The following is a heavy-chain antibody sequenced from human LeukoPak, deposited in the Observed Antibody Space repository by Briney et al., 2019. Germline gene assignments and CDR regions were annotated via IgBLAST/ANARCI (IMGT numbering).Heavy chain of an antibody. V-gene: IGHV1-69*13. J-gene: IGHJ6*02. CDR1: AGTFSSYA. Sequence: SVKVSCKASAGTFSSYAISWVRQAPGQGLEWMGGIIPIFGTANYAQKFQGRVTITADESTSTAYMELSSLRSEDTAVYYCARPYCTNGVCRPYYYYYGMDVWGQGTTVTVSS. D-gene: IGHD2-8*01. CDR3: ARPYCTNGVCRPYYYYYGMDV. CDR2: IIPIFGTA.